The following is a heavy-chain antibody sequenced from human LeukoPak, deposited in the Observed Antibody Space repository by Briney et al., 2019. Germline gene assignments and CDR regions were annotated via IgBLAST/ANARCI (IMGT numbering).Heavy chain of an antibody. CDR3: AKDGQLGPRYYYYYYMDV. CDR2: ISWDGGST. J-gene: IGHJ6*03. D-gene: IGHD5-18*01. V-gene: IGHV3-43D*03. CDR1: GFTFDDYA. Sequence: GGSLRLSCAASGFTFDDYAMHWVRQAPGKGLEWVSLISWDGGSTYYADSVKGRFTISRDNSKNSLYLQMNSLRAEDTALYYCAKDGQLGPRYYYYYYMDVWGKGTTVTVSS.